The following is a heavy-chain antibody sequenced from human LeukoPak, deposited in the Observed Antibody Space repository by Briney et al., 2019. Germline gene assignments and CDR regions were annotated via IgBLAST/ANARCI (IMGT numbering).Heavy chain of an antibody. CDR3: ARAANWHDDDWFDP. CDR2: MNPNSGNT. D-gene: IGHD1-1*01. J-gene: IGHJ5*02. V-gene: IGHV1-8*02. CDR1: GYTFTGYY. Sequence: GASVKVSCKASGYTFTGYYMHWVRQAPGQGLEWMGWMNPNSGNTDYAQRFQGRVTMTRNTSISTAYMELSSLRSEDTAVYYCARAANWHDDDWFDPWGQGTLVTVSS.